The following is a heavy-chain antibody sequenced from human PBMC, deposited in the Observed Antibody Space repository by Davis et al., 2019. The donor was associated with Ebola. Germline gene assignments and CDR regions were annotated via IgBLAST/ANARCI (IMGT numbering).Heavy chain of an antibody. D-gene: IGHD1-14*01. CDR3: ARTRSHRSIPRTPAYYYGMDV. CDR2: ISGSGGST. J-gene: IGHJ6*02. V-gene: IGHV3-23*01. CDR1: GFTFSSYA. Sequence: PGGSLRLSCAASGFTFSSYAMSWVRQAPGKGLEWVSAISGSGGSTYYADSVKGRFTISRDNSKNTLYLQMNSLRAEDTAVYYCARTRSHRSIPRTPAYYYGMDVWGQGTTVTVSS.